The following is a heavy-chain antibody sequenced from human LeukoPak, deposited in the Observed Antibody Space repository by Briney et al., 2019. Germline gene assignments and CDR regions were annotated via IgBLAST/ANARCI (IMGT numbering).Heavy chain of an antibody. Sequence: SETLSLTCAVYGGSFSGYYWSWIRQPPGKGLEWIGEINHSGSTNYNPSLKSRVTISADTSKNQFSLKLSSVTAADTAVYYCARGRPMNDIWGQGTMVTVSS. CDR3: ARGRPMNDI. CDR1: GGSFSGYY. CDR2: INHSGST. V-gene: IGHV4-34*01. J-gene: IGHJ3*02.